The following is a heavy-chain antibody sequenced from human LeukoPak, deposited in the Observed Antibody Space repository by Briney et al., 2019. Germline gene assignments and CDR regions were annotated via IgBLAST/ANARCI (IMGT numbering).Heavy chain of an antibody. CDR3: AKGGEGGYDFVVVVVAALLPFFDY. CDR1: GFTFSSYG. CDR2: ISGSGGST. V-gene: IGHV3-23*01. D-gene: IGHD2-15*01. Sequence: EPGGSPRLSCAASGFTFSSYGMSWVRQAPGKGLEWVSAISGSGGSTYYADSVKGRFTISRDNSKNTLYLQMNSLRAEDTAVYYCAKGGEGGYDFVVVVVAALLPFFDYWGQGTLVTVSS. J-gene: IGHJ4*02.